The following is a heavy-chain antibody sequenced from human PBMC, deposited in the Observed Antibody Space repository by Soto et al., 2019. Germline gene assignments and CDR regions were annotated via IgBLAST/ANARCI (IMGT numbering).Heavy chain of an antibody. J-gene: IGHJ3*02. Sequence: QVQLQQWGAGLLKPSETLSLTCAVYGGFVTSGSYYWSWIRQPPGKGLEWIGDMSHSGGTHFNPSLKSRVTISVDTSKNQFPLKMSSVTAADTALYYCARVERGTATTVVDAFDIWGPGTMVTVSS. CDR1: GGFVTSGSYY. CDR2: MSHSGGT. D-gene: IGHD1-1*01. V-gene: IGHV4-34*01. CDR3: ARVERGTATTVVDAFDI.